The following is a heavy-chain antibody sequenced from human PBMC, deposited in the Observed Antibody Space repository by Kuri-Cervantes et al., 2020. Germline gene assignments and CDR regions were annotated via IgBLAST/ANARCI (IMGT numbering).Heavy chain of an antibody. V-gene: IGHV4-39*01. CDR2: IYYSGST. CDR3: AGPAIGSGRIDAFDI. J-gene: IGHJ3*02. D-gene: IGHD3-10*01. Sequence: SETLSLTCTVSGGSISSSSYCWGWIRQPPGKGLEWIGSIYYSGSTYYNPSLKSRVTISVDTSKNQFSLKLSSVTAADTAVYYCAGPAIGSGRIDAFDIWGQGTMVTVSS. CDR1: GGSISSSSYC.